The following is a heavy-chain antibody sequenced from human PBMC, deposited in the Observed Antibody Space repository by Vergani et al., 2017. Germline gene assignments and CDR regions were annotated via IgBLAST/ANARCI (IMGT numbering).Heavy chain of an antibody. J-gene: IGHJ4*02. D-gene: IGHD3-10*01. CDR1: GGTFSSYA. V-gene: IGHV1-69*01. CDR3: ARVAPSYGSGSYRTLDY. CDR2: IITIFGTA. Sequence: QVQLVQSGAEVKKPGSSVKVSCKASGGTFSSYAISWVRQAPGQGLEWMGGIITIFGTANYAQKFQGRVTITADESTSKAYMELSSLRSEDTAVYYCARVAPSYGSGSYRTLDYWGQGTLVTVSS.